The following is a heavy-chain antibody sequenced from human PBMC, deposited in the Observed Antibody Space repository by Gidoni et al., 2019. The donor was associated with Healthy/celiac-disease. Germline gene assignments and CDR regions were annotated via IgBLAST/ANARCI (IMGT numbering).Heavy chain of an antibody. J-gene: IGHJ6*03. D-gene: IGHD2-8*01. V-gene: IGHV1-69*06. Sequence: QVQLVQSGAEVKKPGSSVKVSCKASGGTFSSYAISWVRQAPGQGLEWMGGIIPIFGTANYAQKFQGRVTITADKSTSTAYMELSSLRSEDTAVYYCARDVGYCTNGVCSREYYYYMDVWGKGTTVTVSS. CDR3: ARDVGYCTNGVCSREYYYYMDV. CDR1: GGTFSSYA. CDR2: IIPIFGTA.